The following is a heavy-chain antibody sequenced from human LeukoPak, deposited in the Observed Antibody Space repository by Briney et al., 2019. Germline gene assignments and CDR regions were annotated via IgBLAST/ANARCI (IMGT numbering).Heavy chain of an antibody. CDR3: ARDGLGYCTNGVCYTFGDY. CDR1: GYTFTSYG. CDR2: ISAYNGNT. J-gene: IGHJ4*02. V-gene: IGHV1-18*01. D-gene: IGHD2-8*01. Sequence: ASVKVSCKASGYTFTSYGISWVRQAPGQGLEWMGWISAYNGNTNYAQKLQGRVTMTTDTSTSTAYMELRSLRSDDAAVYYCARDGLGYCTNGVCYTFGDYWGQGTLVTVSS.